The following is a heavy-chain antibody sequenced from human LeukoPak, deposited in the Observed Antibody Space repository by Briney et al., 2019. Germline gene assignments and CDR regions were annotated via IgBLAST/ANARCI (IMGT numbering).Heavy chain of an antibody. V-gene: IGHV3-9*01. CDR3: AKAHYRSYHYGLDV. Sequence: PGRSLRLSCAASGFTFDDYAMHWVRQAPGKGLEWVSGVTWNSGSLTYAASVKGRVTISRDNAKNSLYLQMNNLRTEDSALYYCAKAHYRSYHYGLDVWGQGTSVTVS. CDR1: GFTFDDYA. D-gene: IGHD3-10*01. J-gene: IGHJ6*02. CDR2: VTWNSGSL.